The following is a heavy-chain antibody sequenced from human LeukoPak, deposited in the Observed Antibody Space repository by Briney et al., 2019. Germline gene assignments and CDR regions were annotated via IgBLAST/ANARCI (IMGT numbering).Heavy chain of an antibody. J-gene: IGHJ4*02. CDR2: ISGSGGRT. CDR3: AKDLLAATIDYYFDY. Sequence: PGGSLRLSCAAPGFTFSSYAMSWVRQAPGKGLEWVSVISGSGGRTYYADSVKGRFTISRDNSKNTLYVQMNSLRAEDTAVYYCAKDLLAATIDYYFDYWGQGTLVTVSS. CDR1: GFTFSSYA. D-gene: IGHD5-12*01. V-gene: IGHV3-23*01.